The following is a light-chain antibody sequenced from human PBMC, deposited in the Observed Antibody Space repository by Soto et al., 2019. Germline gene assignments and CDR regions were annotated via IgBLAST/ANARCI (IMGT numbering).Light chain of an antibody. CDR1: QSISSW. J-gene: IGKJ1*01. V-gene: IGKV1-5*01. CDR3: QQYNIYSPWT. CDR2: DAS. Sequence: DIQMTQSPSTLSASVGDRVTITCRASQSISSWLAWYQQKPGKAPKLLIYDASSLESGVPSRFSGSGAGTEFSLPIISLQPDDFSTYYCQQYNIYSPWTFGQGTKVEIK.